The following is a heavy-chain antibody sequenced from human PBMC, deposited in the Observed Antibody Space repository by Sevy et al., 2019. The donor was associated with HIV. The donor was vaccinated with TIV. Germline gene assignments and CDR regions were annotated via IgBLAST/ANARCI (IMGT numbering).Heavy chain of an antibody. Sequence: GGSLRLSCTGSGFNIADYYMTWVRQAPGKGLDWVGFIITKNHGGTTEYGASVKGRFTISRDASKNTIYLQMHSLKTEDTGIYYCARHAREAWRGSGVYYNVTDGFDPWGQGTLVTVSS. J-gene: IGHJ5*02. CDR3: ARHAREAWRGSGVYYNVTDGFDP. D-gene: IGHD3-10*01. CDR2: IITKNHGGTT. V-gene: IGHV3-49*04. CDR1: GFNIADYY.